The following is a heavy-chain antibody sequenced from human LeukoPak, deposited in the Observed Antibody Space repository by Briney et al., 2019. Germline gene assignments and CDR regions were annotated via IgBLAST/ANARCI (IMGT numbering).Heavy chain of an antibody. CDR3: AREQYGSDDALDI. CDR2: IWYEGSNQ. D-gene: IGHD3-10*01. CDR1: VFTFGAYG. J-gene: IGHJ3*02. V-gene: IGHV3-33*01. Sequence: GRCLRLSCAASVFTFGAYGMHCVPQAPGKGLEWVAVIWYEGSNQYYVDSLRGRFTISRDNTKNTVHLQMNSLRVEDTAVYYCAREQYGSDDALDIWGQGTMVTVSS.